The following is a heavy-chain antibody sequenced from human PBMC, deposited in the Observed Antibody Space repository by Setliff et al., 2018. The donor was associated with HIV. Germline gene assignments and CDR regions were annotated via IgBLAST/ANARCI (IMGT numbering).Heavy chain of an antibody. CDR1: GFTFSSYA. D-gene: IGHD3-10*01. CDR3: AKDPRGSMVRGLINYFDP. V-gene: IGHV3-23*01. J-gene: IGHJ5*02. Sequence: GGSLRLSCAASGFTFSSYAMSWVRQAPGKGLEWVSAISGSGGSTYYADSVKGRFTISRDNSKNTLYLQMNSLRAQDTAIYYCAKDPRGSMVRGLINYFDPWGQGTLVTVS. CDR2: ISGSGGST.